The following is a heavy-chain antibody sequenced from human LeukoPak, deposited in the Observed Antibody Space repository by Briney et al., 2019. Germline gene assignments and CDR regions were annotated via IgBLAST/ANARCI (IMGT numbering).Heavy chain of an antibody. Sequence: SETLSLTCTVSGGSISSYYWSWIRQPPGKGLEWIGYIYYSGSTNYNPSLKSRVTISVDTSKNQFSLKLSSVTAADTAVYYYARLPIVVVGDFDYWGQGTLVTVSS. V-gene: IGHV4-59*08. J-gene: IGHJ4*02. D-gene: IGHD2-15*01. CDR2: IYYSGST. CDR1: GGSISSYY. CDR3: ARLPIVVVGDFDY.